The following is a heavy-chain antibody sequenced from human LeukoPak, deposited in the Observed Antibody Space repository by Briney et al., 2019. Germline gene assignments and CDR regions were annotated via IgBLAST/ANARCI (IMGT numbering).Heavy chain of an antibody. Sequence: GGSLRLSCAASGLIFSNYPMTWVRQAPGKGLEWVSAISGTGGNTYYADSVKGRFTISRDNSKDTLYLQVNGLRAEDTAVYYCAKDRGYWGQGTLVTVSS. CDR3: AKDRGY. CDR2: ISGTGGNT. V-gene: IGHV3-23*01. J-gene: IGHJ4*02. CDR1: GLIFSNYP.